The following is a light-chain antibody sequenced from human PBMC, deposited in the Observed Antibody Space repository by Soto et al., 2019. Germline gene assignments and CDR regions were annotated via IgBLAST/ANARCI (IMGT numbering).Light chain of an antibody. V-gene: IGLV1-44*01. J-gene: IGLJ1*01. CDR1: SSNIGSHT. Sequence: VLTQPPSVSGTPGHRVTISCSGSSSNIGSHTVNWYQKLPGAAPKLLIYSNTQRRSGVTDRFSGPKSGTSASLAYCGPQSEDEAQYYCATWNDSPNGYIFGTGTKITVL. CDR3: ATWNDSPNGYI. CDR2: SNT.